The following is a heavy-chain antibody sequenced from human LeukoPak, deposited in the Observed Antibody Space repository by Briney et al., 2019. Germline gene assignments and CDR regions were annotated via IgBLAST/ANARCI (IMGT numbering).Heavy chain of an antibody. D-gene: IGHD6-19*01. CDR2: IWYDGSNK. CDR1: GFTFSSYA. V-gene: IGHV3-33*08. Sequence: GGSLRLSCAASGFTFSSYAMSWVRQAPGKGLEWVAVIWYDGSNKYYADSVKGRFTISRDNSKNTLYLQMNSLRAEDTAVYYCARDHTAVAGTDYYFDYWGQGTLVTVSS. CDR3: ARDHTAVAGTDYYFDY. J-gene: IGHJ4*02.